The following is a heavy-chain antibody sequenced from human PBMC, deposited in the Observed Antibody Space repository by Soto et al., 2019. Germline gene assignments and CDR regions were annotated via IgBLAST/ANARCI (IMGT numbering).Heavy chain of an antibody. J-gene: IGHJ6*02. Sequence: PSETLALTCAVSGGSISSSNWWSWVRQPPGKGLEWIGEIYHSGSTNYNPSLKSRVTISVDKSKNQFSLNLSSVTAADTAVYYCARGNGDYYYGMDVWGQGTTVT. CDR3: ARGNGDYYYGMDV. CDR2: IYHSGST. D-gene: IGHD2-8*01. CDR1: GGSISSSNW. V-gene: IGHV4-4*02.